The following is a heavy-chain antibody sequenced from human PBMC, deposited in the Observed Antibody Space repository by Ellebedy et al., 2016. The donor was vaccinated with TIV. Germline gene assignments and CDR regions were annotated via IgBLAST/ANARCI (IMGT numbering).Heavy chain of an antibody. CDR2: ISGSGGST. Sequence: GESLKISCAASGFTFSSYAMSWVRQAPGEGLEWVSAISGSGGSTYYADSVKGRFTISRDNSKNTLYLQMNSLRAEDTAIYYCAKDREMTTVTTSDSWGQGTLVTVSS. CDR1: GFTFSSYA. CDR3: AKDREMTTVTTSDS. V-gene: IGHV3-23*01. J-gene: IGHJ4*02. D-gene: IGHD4-17*01.